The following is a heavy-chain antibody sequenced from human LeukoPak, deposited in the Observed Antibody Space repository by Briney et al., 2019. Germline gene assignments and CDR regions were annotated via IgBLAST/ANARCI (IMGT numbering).Heavy chain of an antibody. J-gene: IGHJ3*02. CDR1: GGSISSGGYY. CDR2: IYYSGST. V-gene: IGHV4-31*03. D-gene: IGHD2-2*01. CDR3: ARLEDIVVVPAVFDI. Sequence: TLSLTCTVSGGSISSGGYYWSWIRQHPGKGLEWIGYIYYSGSTYYNPSLKSRVTISVDTSKNQFSLKLSSVTAADTAVYYCARLEDIVVVPAVFDIWGQGTMVTVSS.